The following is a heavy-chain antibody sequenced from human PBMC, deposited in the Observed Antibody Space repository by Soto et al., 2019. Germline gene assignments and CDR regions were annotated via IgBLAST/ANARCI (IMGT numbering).Heavy chain of an antibody. D-gene: IGHD1-20*01. Sequence: QVQLVESGGGVVQPGRSLRLSCAASGFTFSSYGMHWVCQAPGKGLEWVAVIWFDGSKKYYADSVKGRFTISRDNFKNTLYLQMNSLRAEDTVVYYCARESYNRAFDIWGQGTMVTVSS. CDR2: IWFDGSKK. CDR1: GFTFSSYG. CDR3: ARESYNRAFDI. V-gene: IGHV3-33*01. J-gene: IGHJ3*02.